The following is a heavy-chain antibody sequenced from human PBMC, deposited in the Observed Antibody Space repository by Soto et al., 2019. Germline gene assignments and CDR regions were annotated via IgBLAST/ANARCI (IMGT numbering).Heavy chain of an antibody. CDR2: IYYSGST. Sequence: SETLSLTCTVSGGSISSYYWSWIRQPPGKGLEWIGYIYYSGSTNYNPSLKSRVTISVDTSKNQFSLKLSSVTAADTAVYYCARSYSSYVFGWFDPWGQGTLVTVSS. V-gene: IGHV4-59*01. J-gene: IGHJ5*02. CDR1: GGSISSYY. D-gene: IGHD6-6*01. CDR3: ARSYSSYVFGWFDP.